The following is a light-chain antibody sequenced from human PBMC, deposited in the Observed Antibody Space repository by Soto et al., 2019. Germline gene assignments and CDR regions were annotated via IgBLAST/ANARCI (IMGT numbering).Light chain of an antibody. CDR3: QQYNSYWAT. V-gene: IGKV1-5*01. Sequence: DIQMTQPHSTLSASVGARVTITCRASHSISNWLAWYQQKQGKAPKLLIYDASSLESGVPSRFSGSGSGTEFTLTISSLQPDDFATYYCQQYNSYWATFGQGTKVDTK. CDR1: HSISNW. CDR2: DAS. J-gene: IGKJ1*01.